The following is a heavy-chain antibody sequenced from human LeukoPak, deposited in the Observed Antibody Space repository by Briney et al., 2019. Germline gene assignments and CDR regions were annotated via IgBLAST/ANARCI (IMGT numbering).Heavy chain of an antibody. D-gene: IGHD5-18*01. J-gene: IGHJ4*02. CDR2: IYPGDSDA. CDR1: GYSFTSYW. Sequence: GESLQISCKGSGYSFTSYWIAWVRQMPGRGLEWMGIIYPGDSDARYSPSFQGQVTISADKSISTAYLQWSSLKASDTAMYYCARRGYNYDYAFDYWGQGTLVTVSS. V-gene: IGHV5-51*01. CDR3: ARRGYNYDYAFDY.